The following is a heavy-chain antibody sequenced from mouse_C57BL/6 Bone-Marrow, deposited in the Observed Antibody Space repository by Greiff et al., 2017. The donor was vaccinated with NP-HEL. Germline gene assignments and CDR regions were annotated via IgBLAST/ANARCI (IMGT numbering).Heavy chain of an antibody. Sequence: QVQLQQSGPGLVQPSPSLSITCTASGFSFTSYCVHWVRQSPGKGLEWLGVIWRGGSTAYNAAFMSSLSITKDNSKRQVFSKMNRLQADDTAIYYCAKGAYYGSSDGFAYWGQGTLVTVSA. J-gene: IGHJ3*01. CDR3: AKGAYYGSSDGFAY. V-gene: IGHV2-5*01. CDR2: IWRGGST. D-gene: IGHD1-1*01. CDR1: GFSFTSYC.